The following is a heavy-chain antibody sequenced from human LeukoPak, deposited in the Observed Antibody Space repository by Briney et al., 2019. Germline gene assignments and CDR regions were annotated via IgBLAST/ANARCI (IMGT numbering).Heavy chain of an antibody. J-gene: IGHJ4*02. CDR3: ARQFHSLSRGWYEGWAPTYYFDY. D-gene: IGHD6-19*01. Sequence: GESLKISCKGSGYSFTSYWIGWVRQMPGKGLEWMGIIYPGDSDTSSSPSFQGQVTISADKSISTAYLQWSSLKASDTAMYYCARQFHSLSRGWYEGWAPTYYFDYWGRGTLVTVSS. CDR1: GYSFTSYW. CDR2: IYPGDSDT. V-gene: IGHV5-51*01.